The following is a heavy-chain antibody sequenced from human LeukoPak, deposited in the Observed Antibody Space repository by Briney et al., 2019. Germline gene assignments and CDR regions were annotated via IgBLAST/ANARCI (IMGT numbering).Heavy chain of an antibody. Sequence: PGGSLRLSCAASGFTLGDYYMSWIRQAPGKGLEWVSYISSSGSTIYYADSVKGRFTISRDNAKNSLYLQMNSLRAEDTAVYYCARRSGVVPAAINDRRRYYYYYYYMDVWGKGTTVTVSS. J-gene: IGHJ6*03. CDR1: GFTLGDYY. CDR3: ARRSGVVPAAINDRRRYYYYYYYMDV. CDR2: ISSSGSTI. D-gene: IGHD2-2*01. V-gene: IGHV3-11*01.